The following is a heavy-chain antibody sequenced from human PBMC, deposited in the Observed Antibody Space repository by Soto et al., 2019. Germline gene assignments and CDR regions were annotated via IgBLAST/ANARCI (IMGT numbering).Heavy chain of an antibody. CDR3: ASTKYDSRAYYYWYLGL. Sequence: QVELVQSGAEVKKPGSSVKVSCQASEDTFRKYAISWVRQAPGQGLEWMGGIIPIFGTANYAQKFQGRVTITADTSANTVYLELSSLRSEDTAVYYCASTKYDSRAYYYWYLGLWGRGTLVTVSS. V-gene: IGHV1-69*06. J-gene: IGHJ2*01. CDR2: IIPIFGTA. CDR1: EDTFRKYA. D-gene: IGHD3-22*01.